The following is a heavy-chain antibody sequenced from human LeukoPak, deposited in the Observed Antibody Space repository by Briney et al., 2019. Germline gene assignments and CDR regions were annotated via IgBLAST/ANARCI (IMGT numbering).Heavy chain of an antibody. J-gene: IGHJ4*02. CDR2: ISGDGDST. CDR1: GFTFDDYV. D-gene: IGHD2-2*02. V-gene: IGHV3-43*02. CDR3: AKDVYCSQTNCYRYLDY. Sequence: GGSLRLSCAASGFTFDDYVMHWVRQAPGKGLEWVSLISGDGDSTDYADSVKGRFTISRDNSKNSLYLQMNSLRTEDTALYYCAKDVYCSQTNCYRYLDYWGQGTLVTVSS.